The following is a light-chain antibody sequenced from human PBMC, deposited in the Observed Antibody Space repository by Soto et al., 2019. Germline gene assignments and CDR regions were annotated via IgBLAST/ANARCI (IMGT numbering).Light chain of an antibody. CDR1: LSLVNSDGNSN. Sequence: DVAMTQSPLSLSVTLGQPASISCTSSLSLVNSDGNSNLNWFHQRPGQSPRRLLYKVSIRDSGVPDRFSGSGSGTDFALKISRVEADDVGVYYCMQCRHWPRFCQGTRLEI. CDR2: KVS. CDR3: MQCRHWPR. J-gene: IGKJ2*03. V-gene: IGKV2-30*01.